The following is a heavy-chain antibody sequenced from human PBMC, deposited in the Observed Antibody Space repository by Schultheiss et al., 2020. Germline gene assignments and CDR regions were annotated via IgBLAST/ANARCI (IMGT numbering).Heavy chain of an antibody. Sequence: GGSLRLSCAASGFTFNTYEMNWVRQAPGKGLEWVAVISYDGSNKYYADSVKGRFTISRDNAKNSLYLQMNSLRAEDTAVYYCAKDRDPYSYGPNTFDYWGQGTLVTVSS. J-gene: IGHJ4*02. D-gene: IGHD5-18*01. CDR2: ISYDGSNK. V-gene: IGHV3-30-3*01. CDR1: GFTFNTYE. CDR3: AKDRDPYSYGPNTFDY.